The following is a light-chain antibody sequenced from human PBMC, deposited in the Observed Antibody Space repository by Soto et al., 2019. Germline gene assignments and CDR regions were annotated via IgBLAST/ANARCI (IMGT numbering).Light chain of an antibody. Sequence: QSVLTQPPSASGSPGQSVTISSTGTSSDVGGYNYVSWYQQHPGKAPKLMIYEVSKRPSGVPDRFSGSKSGNTASLTVSGLQAEDEADYYCSSYAGSNNPYVFGTGTKVTVL. CDR2: EVS. V-gene: IGLV2-8*01. J-gene: IGLJ1*01. CDR3: SSYAGSNNPYV. CDR1: SSDVGGYNY.